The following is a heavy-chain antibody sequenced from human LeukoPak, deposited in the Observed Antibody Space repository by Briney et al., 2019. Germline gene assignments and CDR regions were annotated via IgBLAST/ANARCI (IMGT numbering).Heavy chain of an antibody. Sequence: SGGSLRLSCAASGFTFSSYAMSWVRQAPGKGLEWVSAISGSGGSTYYADSVKGRFTISRDNSKKTLYLQMNSLRAEDTAVYYCAKVAIAIDYYFDYWGQGNMVTVSS. CDR1: GFTFSSYA. CDR2: ISGSGGST. J-gene: IGHJ4*02. V-gene: IGHV3-23*01. D-gene: IGHD6-13*01. CDR3: AKVAIAIDYYFDY.